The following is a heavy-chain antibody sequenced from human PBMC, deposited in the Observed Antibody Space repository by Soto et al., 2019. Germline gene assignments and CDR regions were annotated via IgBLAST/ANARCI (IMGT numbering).Heavy chain of an antibody. CDR2: INHSGST. V-gene: IGHV4-34*01. CDR3: ARLFISGDYEDDAFDI. Sequence: QVQLQQWGAGLLKPSETLSLTCAVYGGSFSGYYLSWIRQPPVKGLEWIGEINHSGSTNYNPSLTSRVTLSVDTSKNTFSLKLSSVTAADTAVYYCARLFISGDYEDDAFDIWGQGKMVTVSS. D-gene: IGHD4-17*01. CDR1: GGSFSGYY. J-gene: IGHJ3*02.